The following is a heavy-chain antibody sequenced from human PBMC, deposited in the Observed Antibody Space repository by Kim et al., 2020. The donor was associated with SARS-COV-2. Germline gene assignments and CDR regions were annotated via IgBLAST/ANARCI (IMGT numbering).Heavy chain of an antibody. V-gene: IGHV1-3*01. CDR3: ARDRWFGELLYDY. Sequence: YSQKFQGRVTITRYTSASTAYMELSSLRSEDTAVYYCARDRWFGELLYDYWGQGTLVTVSS. D-gene: IGHD3-10*01. J-gene: IGHJ4*02.